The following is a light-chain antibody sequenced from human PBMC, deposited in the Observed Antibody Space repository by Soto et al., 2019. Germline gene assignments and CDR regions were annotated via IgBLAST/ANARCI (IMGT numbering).Light chain of an antibody. J-gene: IGKJ1*01. CDR1: QNIRTY. Sequence: QMTQSPSSLSASVGARVTITCRASQNIRTYLNWYQQKPGKAPSLLIYGASTLQSRVPSRFSGSGSATEFTLTITSLQPEDFAKYYCQQSYTTPRTFGQGTKVEIK. CDR3: QQSYTTPRT. CDR2: GAS. V-gene: IGKV1-39*01.